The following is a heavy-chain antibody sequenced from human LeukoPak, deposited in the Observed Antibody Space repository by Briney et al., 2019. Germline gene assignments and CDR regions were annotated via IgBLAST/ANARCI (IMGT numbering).Heavy chain of an antibody. CDR3: ARDLAYYYYDSSGYYANPIDY. CDR1: GFTFSSYS. CDR2: ISSSSSYI. Sequence: GGSLRLSCAASGFTFSSYSMNWVRQAPGKGLEWVSSISSSSSYIYYADSVKSRFTISRDNAKNSLYLQMNSLRAEDTAVYYCARDLAYYYYDSSGYYANPIDYWGQGILVTVSS. D-gene: IGHD3-22*01. V-gene: IGHV3-21*01. J-gene: IGHJ4*02.